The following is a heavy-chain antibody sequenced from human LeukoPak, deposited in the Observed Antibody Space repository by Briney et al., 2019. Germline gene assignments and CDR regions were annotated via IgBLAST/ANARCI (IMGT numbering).Heavy chain of an antibody. Sequence: PSETLSLTGTASGGSISGYYWSWIRQPPGKGLEWIGCIYYTGSNSYNPSLKSRVTISVDTSNNHFSLKLSSVTAADTAVYYCARYGGSPSNYFGLWGQGTLITVSS. CDR2: IYYTGSN. V-gene: IGHV4-59*08. J-gene: IGHJ4*02. CDR1: GGSISGYY. CDR3: ARYGGSPSNYFGL. D-gene: IGHD1-26*01.